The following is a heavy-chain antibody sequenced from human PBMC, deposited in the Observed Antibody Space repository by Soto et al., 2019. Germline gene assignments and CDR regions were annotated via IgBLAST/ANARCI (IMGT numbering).Heavy chain of an antibody. Sequence: SETLSLTCAVSGYSISSGYYWGWIRQPPGKGLEWIGSIYHSGSTYYNPSLKSRVTISVDTSKNPFSLNLSSVTAADTAVYYCARAPDVDILPTMPFDYWGQGTLVTVSS. CDR2: IYHSGST. D-gene: IGHD5-12*01. CDR1: GYSISSGYY. CDR3: ARAPDVDILPTMPFDY. J-gene: IGHJ4*02. V-gene: IGHV4-38-2*01.